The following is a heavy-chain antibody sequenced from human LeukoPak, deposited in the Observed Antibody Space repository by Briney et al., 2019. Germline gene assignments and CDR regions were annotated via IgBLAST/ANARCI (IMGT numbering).Heavy chain of an antibody. CDR2: INHSGST. J-gene: IGHJ6*02. CDR3: ARGVGAGRRRNYYGIDV. Sequence: PSETLSLTCAVYGGSFSGYYWSWIRQPPGKGLEWIGEINHSGSTNYNPSLKSRVTISVDTSKNQFSLKLSSVTAADTAVYYCARGVGAGRRRNYYGIDVWGQGTTVTVSS. CDR1: GGSFSGYY. V-gene: IGHV4-34*01. D-gene: IGHD1-26*01.